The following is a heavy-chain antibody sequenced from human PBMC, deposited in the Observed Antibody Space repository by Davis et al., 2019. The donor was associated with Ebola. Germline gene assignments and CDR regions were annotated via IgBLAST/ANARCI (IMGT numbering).Heavy chain of an antibody. D-gene: IGHD6-13*01. CDR2: IYYSGST. CDR3: ARRAAAGTGWYFDL. Sequence: MPSETLSLTCTVSGGSISSSSYYWGWIRQPPGKGLEWIGSIYYSGSTYYNPSLKSRVTISVDTSKNQFSLKLSSVTAADTAVYYCARRAAAGTGWYFDLWGRGTLVTVSS. CDR1: GGSISSSSYY. V-gene: IGHV4-39*01. J-gene: IGHJ2*01.